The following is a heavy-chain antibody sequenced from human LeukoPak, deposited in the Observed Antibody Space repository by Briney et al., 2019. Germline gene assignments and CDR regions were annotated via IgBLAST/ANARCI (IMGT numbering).Heavy chain of an antibody. J-gene: IGHJ2*01. CDR2: INHSGST. V-gene: IGHV4-34*01. Sequence: PSETLSLTCAVYGGSFSGYYWSWIRQPPGKGLEWIGEINHSGSTNYNPSLKSRVTISVDTSKNQFSLKLSSVTAADTAVYYCARGRMEWLLLWYFDLWGRGTLVTVSS. CDR1: GGSFSGYY. D-gene: IGHD3-3*01. CDR3: ARGRMEWLLLWYFDL.